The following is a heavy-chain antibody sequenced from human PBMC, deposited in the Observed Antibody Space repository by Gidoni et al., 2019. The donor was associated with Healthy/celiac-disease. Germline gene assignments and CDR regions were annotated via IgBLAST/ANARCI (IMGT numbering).Heavy chain of an antibody. J-gene: IGHJ5*02. CDR3: AKALEPGAEVDWFDP. D-gene: IGHD1-26*01. CDR1: GFTFDDYA. CDR2: ISWNSGSI. V-gene: IGHV3-9*01. Sequence: EVQLVESGGGLVQPGRSLRLSCAASGFTFDDYAMHWVRQAPGKGLEWVSGISWNSGSIGYADSVKGRFTISRDNAKNSLYLQMNSLRAEDTALYYCAKALEPGAEVDWFDPWGQGTLVTVSS.